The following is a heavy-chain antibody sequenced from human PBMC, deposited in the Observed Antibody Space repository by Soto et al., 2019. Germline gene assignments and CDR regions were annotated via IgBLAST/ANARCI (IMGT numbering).Heavy chain of an antibody. CDR2: IIPMLSMS. D-gene: IGHD3-10*01. Sequence: QVHLVQSGAEVKKPGSSVRVSCKASGDTFNSYTINWVRQAPGLGLEWMGRIIPMLSMSNSAHKFQGRVTMTADKSTNTAYLDVSRLTSEDTAIYYCARSYGSRSRAFDYWGQGVRVTVSS. V-gene: IGHV1-69*02. CDR1: GDTFNSYT. CDR3: ARSYGSRSRAFDY. J-gene: IGHJ4*02.